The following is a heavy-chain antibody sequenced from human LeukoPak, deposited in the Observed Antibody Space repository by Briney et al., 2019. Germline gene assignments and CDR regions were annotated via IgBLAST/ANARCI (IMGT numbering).Heavy chain of an antibody. CDR3: AASPYSGHDY. Sequence: PGGSLRLSCAASGFTFSSYGMHWVRQAPGKGLEWVAVISYDGSNKYYADSVKDRFTISRDNSKNTLYLQMNSLRAEDTAVYYCAASPYSGHDYWGQGTLVTVSS. CDR2: ISYDGSNK. CDR1: GFTFSSYG. J-gene: IGHJ4*02. D-gene: IGHD3-10*01. V-gene: IGHV3-30*03.